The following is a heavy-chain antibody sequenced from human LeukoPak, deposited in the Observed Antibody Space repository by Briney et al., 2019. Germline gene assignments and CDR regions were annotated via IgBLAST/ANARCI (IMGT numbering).Heavy chain of an antibody. V-gene: IGHV3-23*01. CDR1: GFIFSNYA. J-gene: IGHJ4*02. CDR3: AKDGGLWVSAHWGDS. Sequence: GGSLRLSCTASGFIFSNYAMSWVRQAPGKGLEWVSTITTSDGNTYYADSVKGRFTVSRDNSKNTLFLQMNSLRAEDTAVYYCAKDGGLWVSAHWGDSWGRGTLVTVSS. CDR2: ITTSDGNT. D-gene: IGHD7-27*01.